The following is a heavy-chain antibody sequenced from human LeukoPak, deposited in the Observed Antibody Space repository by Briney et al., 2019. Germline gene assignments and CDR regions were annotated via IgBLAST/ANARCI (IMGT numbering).Heavy chain of an antibody. CDR2: INPNSGGT. J-gene: IGHJ5*02. CDR3: ARDWGRRGYYDFWSGDDNRFDP. Sequence: ASVKVSCKASGYTFTGYYMHWVRQAPGQGLEWMGWINPNSGGTNYAQKLQGRVTMTRDTSIITAYMELSRLRSDDTAVYYCARDWGRRGYYDFWSGDDNRFDPWGQGTLVTVSS. CDR1: GYTFTGYY. V-gene: IGHV1-2*02. D-gene: IGHD3-3*01.